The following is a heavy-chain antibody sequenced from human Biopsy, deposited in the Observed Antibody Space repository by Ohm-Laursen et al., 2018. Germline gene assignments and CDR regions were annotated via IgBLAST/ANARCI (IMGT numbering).Heavy chain of an antibody. CDR3: TRGGYYYYSLAYYYWFDP. V-gene: IGHV1-2*02. J-gene: IGHJ5*02. CDR1: GYTFTGYH. CDR2: INAKTGDT. D-gene: IGHD3-22*01. Sequence: SVKVSCKASGYTFTGYHVHWVRQAPGQGLEWMGWINAKTGDTNYAQKFQGRVTMTRDTSISTAYVDLSSLRSDDTAVYYCTRGGYYYYSLAYYYWFDPWGQGTLVTVSS.